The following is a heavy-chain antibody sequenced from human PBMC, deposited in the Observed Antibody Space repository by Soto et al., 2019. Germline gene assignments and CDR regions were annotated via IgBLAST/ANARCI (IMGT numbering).Heavy chain of an antibody. V-gene: IGHV4-31*03. D-gene: IGHD2-8*01. J-gene: IGHJ6*02. CDR1: GGSISRGGYY. CDR2: IYYSGST. CDR3: ARVVLMVPVLGADYCMVV. Sequence: SETLSLTCTVSGGSISRGGYYWSWIRQHPGKGLEWIGYIYYSGSTYYNPSLKSRVTISVDTSKNQFSLKLSSVTAADTAVYYCARVVLMVPVLGADYCMVVWCPG.